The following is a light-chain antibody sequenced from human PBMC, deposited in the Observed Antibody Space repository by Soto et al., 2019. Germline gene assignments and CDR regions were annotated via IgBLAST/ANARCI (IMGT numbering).Light chain of an antibody. CDR2: GAS. CDR3: QQYGSSPPYT. J-gene: IGKJ2*01. CDR1: QSVSRNY. Sequence: EIVLTQSPGTLSLSPGEKATLSCRASQSVSRNYLAWYQQKPGQAPRLLIYGASSRATGNPERFSGSGSGTDFTLIISRLEPEDFAVYFCQQYGSSPPYTFGQGTKVEIK. V-gene: IGKV3-20*01.